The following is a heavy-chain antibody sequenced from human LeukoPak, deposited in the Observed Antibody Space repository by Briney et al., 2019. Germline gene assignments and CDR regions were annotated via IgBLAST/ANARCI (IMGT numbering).Heavy chain of an antibody. V-gene: IGHV3-23*01. J-gene: IGHJ4*02. CDR2: ITGSGDNT. D-gene: IGHD2-21*01. Sequence: GGSLRLSCAASGFTFSSYVMNWVRQAPGKGLEWVSAITGSGDNTYYADSVKGRFTISRDNSKSTLYLQMNSLRAEDTARYYCAKGLGGGNSVFFDYWGQGILVTVSS. CDR1: GFTFSSYV. CDR3: AKGLGGGNSVFFDY.